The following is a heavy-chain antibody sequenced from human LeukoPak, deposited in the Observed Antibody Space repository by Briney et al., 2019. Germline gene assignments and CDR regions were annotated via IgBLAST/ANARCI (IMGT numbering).Heavy chain of an antibody. CDR2: IYYSGNT. D-gene: IGHD3/OR15-3a*01. CDR3: ARQTGSGLFILP. CDR1: GGSTSSYY. Sequence: SETLSLTCTVSGGSTSSYYWGWIRQPPGKGLEWIGSIYYSGNTYYNASLKSQVSISIDTSKNQCSLRLTSVTAADTAVYYCARQTGSGLFILPGGQGTLVTVSS. J-gene: IGHJ4*02. V-gene: IGHV4-39*01.